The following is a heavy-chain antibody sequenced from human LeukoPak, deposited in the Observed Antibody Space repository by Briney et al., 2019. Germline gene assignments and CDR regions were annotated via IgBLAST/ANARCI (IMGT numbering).Heavy chain of an antibody. CDR1: GFTFSSYS. D-gene: IGHD3-10*01. J-gene: IGHJ4*02. CDR2: ISGSSNHI. V-gene: IGHV3-21*01. Sequence: GGSLRLSCAASGFTFSSYSMNWVRQAPGKGLEWVSYISGSSNHIYYADSVKGRFTISRDNAKNSVYLQVNSLRAEDTAVYYCARGEYGSGSYHIDYWGQGTLVTVSS. CDR3: ARGEYGSGSYHIDY.